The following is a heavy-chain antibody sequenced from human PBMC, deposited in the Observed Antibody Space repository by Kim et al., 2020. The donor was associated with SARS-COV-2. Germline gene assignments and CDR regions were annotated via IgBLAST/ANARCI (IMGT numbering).Heavy chain of an antibody. CDR3: VKDHDWSFDY. Sequence: GGSLRLSCAASGFTFSASVMRWVRQAPGKGLRWVSTITESGATTFYADSVKGRFTISRDNSKNMLYLQMNSLTVEDTAVYFSVKDHDWSFDYWGQGSLVT. V-gene: IGHV3-23*01. D-gene: IGHD3-9*01. CDR1: GFTFSASV. J-gene: IGHJ4*02. CDR2: ITESGATT.